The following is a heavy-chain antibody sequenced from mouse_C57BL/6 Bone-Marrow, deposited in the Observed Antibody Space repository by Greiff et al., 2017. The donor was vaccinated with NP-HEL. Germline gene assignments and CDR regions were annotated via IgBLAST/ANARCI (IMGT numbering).Heavy chain of an antibody. CDR3: ARAVVRYFDV. CDR2: ISNLAYSI. CDR1: GFTFSDYG. V-gene: IGHV5-15*01. D-gene: IGHD1-1*01. J-gene: IGHJ1*03. Sequence: EVQVVESGGGLVQPGGSLKLSCAASGFTFSDYGMAWVRQAPRKGPEWVAFISNLAYSIYYADTVTGRFTISRENAKNTLYLEMSSLRSEDTAMYYCARAVVRYFDVWGTGTTVTVSS.